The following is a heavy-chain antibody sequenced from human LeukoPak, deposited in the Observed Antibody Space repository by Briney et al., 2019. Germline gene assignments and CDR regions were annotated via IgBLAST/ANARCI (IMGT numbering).Heavy chain of an antibody. V-gene: IGHV1-69*13. CDR2: IIPIFGTA. Sequence: SVKVSCKASGGTFSSYAISWVRQAPGQGLEWMGGIIPIFGTANYAQKFQGRVTITADESTSTAYMELSSLRSEDTAVYYCARDYWDTAMVTTYYFDYWGQGTLVTVSS. CDR1: GGTFSSYA. D-gene: IGHD5-18*01. CDR3: ARDYWDTAMVTTYYFDY. J-gene: IGHJ4*02.